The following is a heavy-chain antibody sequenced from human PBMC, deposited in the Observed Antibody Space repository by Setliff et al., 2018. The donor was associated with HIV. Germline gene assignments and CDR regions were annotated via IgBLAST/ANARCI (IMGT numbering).Heavy chain of an antibody. CDR2: ISAYNGNT. Sequence: GASVKVSCQASGYTFTSYGITWVRQATGQGLEWMGWISAYNGNTKYVQKFQDRVTMTTDTSTNTAYMELRSMRSADTAVYYCARGDTTDMYYFDYWGQGTLVTVSS. CDR1: GYTFTSYG. V-gene: IGHV1-18*01. J-gene: IGHJ4*02. CDR3: ARGDTTDMYYFDY. D-gene: IGHD1-26*01.